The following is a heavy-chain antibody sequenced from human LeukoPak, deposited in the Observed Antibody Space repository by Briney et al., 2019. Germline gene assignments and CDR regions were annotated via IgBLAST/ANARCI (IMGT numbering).Heavy chain of an antibody. CDR2: IYYSGST. D-gene: IGHD1-1*01. Sequence: SETLSLTCTVSGGSISSYYWSWIRQTPGKVLEWIGYIYYSGSTYYNPSLKSRVTISVETSKNQFSLKLSSVTAADTAVYYCARRNDPYGLDVWGQGTTVTVSS. CDR3: ARRNDPYGLDV. CDR1: GGSISSYY. J-gene: IGHJ6*02. V-gene: IGHV4-59*08.